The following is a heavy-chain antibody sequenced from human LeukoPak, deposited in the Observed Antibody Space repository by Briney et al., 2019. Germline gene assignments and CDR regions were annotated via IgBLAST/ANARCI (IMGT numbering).Heavy chain of an antibody. CDR3: ARDRTITMVRGVITKMVY. CDR2: ISAYNGNT. V-gene: IGHV1-18*01. CDR1: GGSCCV. J-gene: IGHJ4*02. Sequence: ASVKVSCKASGGSCCVISWVRQAPGQGRKWLGWISAYNGNTNYAQKPQGRVTMTTDTSTSTAYMELRSLRSDDTAVYYCARDRTITMVRGVITKMVYWGQGTLVTVSS. D-gene: IGHD3-10*01.